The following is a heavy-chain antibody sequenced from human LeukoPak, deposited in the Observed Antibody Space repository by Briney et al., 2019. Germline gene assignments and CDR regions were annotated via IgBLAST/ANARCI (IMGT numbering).Heavy chain of an antibody. J-gene: IGHJ4*02. CDR3: ARDGLGDYDSSGFL. V-gene: IGHV3-48*01. CDR2: ISSSSSTI. D-gene: IGHD3-22*01. Sequence: GGSLRLSCAASGFTFSSYAMSWVRQAPGKGLEWVSYISSSSSTIYYADSVKGRFTISRDNAKNSLYLQMNSLRAEDTAVYYCARDGLGDYDSSGFLWGQGTLVTVSS. CDR1: GFTFSSYA.